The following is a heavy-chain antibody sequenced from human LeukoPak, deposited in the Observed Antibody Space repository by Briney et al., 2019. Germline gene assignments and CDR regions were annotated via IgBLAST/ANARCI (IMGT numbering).Heavy chain of an antibody. CDR2: ISYDGSNK. J-gene: IGHJ4*02. CDR1: GFTFSSYA. CDR3: ARDLGSGWGAYFDY. D-gene: IGHD6-19*01. Sequence: GGSLRLSCAASGFTFSSYAMHWVRQAPGKGLEWVAVISYDGSNKHYADSVKGRFTISRDNSKNTLYLQMNSLRAEDTAVYYCARDLGSGWGAYFDYWGQGTLVTVSS. V-gene: IGHV3-30-3*01.